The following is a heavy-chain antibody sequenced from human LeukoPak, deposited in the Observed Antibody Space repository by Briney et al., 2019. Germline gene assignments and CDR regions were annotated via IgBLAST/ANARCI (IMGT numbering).Heavy chain of an antibody. CDR3: ARAHYWSGYRYYYYYGMDV. J-gene: IGHJ6*02. CDR2: INHSGST. Sequence: PSETLSLTCAVYGGSFSVYYWSWIRHPPGKGLEGIGEINHSGSTNYNPSLKSRVTISVDTSKNQFSLKLSSVTAADTAVYYCARAHYWSGYRYYYYYGMDVWGQGTTVTVSS. CDR1: GGSFSVYY. V-gene: IGHV4-34*01. D-gene: IGHD3-3*02.